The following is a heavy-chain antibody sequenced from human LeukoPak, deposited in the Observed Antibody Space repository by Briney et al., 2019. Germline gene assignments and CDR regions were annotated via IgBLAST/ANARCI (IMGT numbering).Heavy chain of an antibody. CDR1: GGSFSGYY. D-gene: IGHD5-12*01. Sequence: SETLSLTCAVYGGSFSGYYWSWIRQPPGKGLEXXXXXNHSGSTNYNPSLKSRVTISVDTSKNQFSLKLSSVTAADTAVYYCARRGGYSGYDKVGFYYWGQGTLVTVSS. CDR3: ARRGGYSGYDKVGFYY. J-gene: IGHJ4*02. V-gene: IGHV4-34*01. CDR2: XNHSGST.